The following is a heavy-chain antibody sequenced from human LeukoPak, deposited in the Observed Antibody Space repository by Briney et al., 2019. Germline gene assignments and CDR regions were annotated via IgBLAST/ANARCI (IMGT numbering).Heavy chain of an antibody. CDR1: GGSISISSY. V-gene: IGHV4-39*01. J-gene: IGHJ4*02. D-gene: IGHD2-2*01. CDR2: IYYSGST. CDR3: AITDDCSSTTCAFDY. Sequence: SETLSLTCTVSGGSISISSYWVWIRQPPGKGLEWIGSIYYSGSTYYNPSLKSRVTISVDTSKNQFSLKLSSVTAADTAVYYCAITDDCSSTTCAFDYWGQGTLVTVSS.